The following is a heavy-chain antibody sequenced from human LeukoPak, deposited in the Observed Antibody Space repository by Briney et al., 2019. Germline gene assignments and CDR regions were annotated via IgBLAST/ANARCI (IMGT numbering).Heavy chain of an antibody. V-gene: IGHV4-59*01. J-gene: IGHJ6*04. CDR1: GGSISSYY. Sequence: PSETLSLTCTVSGGSISSYYWSWIRQPPGKGLEWIWYIYYSGSTNYNPSLKSRVTISVDKSKNQFSLKLSSVTAADTAVYYCARVFSSGWYGSPGMDVWGKGTTVTVSS. D-gene: IGHD6-19*01. CDR2: IYYSGST. CDR3: ARVFSSGWYGSPGMDV.